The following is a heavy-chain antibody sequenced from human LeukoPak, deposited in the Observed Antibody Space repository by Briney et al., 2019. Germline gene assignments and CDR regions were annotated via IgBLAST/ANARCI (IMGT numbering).Heavy chain of an antibody. CDR3: ARPTYYYDSSGYSDAFDI. V-gene: IGHV1-46*01. CDR1: GYTFTSYY. CDR2: INPSGGST. D-gene: IGHD3-22*01. Sequence: ASVKVSCKASGYTFTSYYMHWVRQAPGQGLEWMGIINPSGGSTSYAQKFQGRVTMTRDTSTSTVYMELSSLRSEDTAVYYCARPTYYYDSSGYSDAFDIWGQGTLVTVSS. J-gene: IGHJ3*02.